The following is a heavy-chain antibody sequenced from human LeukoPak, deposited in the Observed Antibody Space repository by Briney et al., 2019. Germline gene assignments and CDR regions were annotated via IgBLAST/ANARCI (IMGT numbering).Heavy chain of an antibody. CDR3: AKQAYYYDSSGYYFDY. CDR2: VSGSGGSI. J-gene: IGHJ4*02. V-gene: IGHV3-23*01. Sequence: GGSLRLSCVASGFTFSNFAMSWVRQAPGRGLEWVSSVSGSGGSIYYADSVKGRFTISRDNSKKMLYLQMSSLRVEDTAVYYCAKQAYYYDSSGYYFDYWGQGTLVTVSS. CDR1: GFTFSNFA. D-gene: IGHD3-22*01.